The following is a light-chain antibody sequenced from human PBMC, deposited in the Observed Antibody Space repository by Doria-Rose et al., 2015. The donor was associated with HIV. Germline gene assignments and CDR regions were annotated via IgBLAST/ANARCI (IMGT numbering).Light chain of an antibody. CDR2: DGS. J-gene: IGKJ1*01. V-gene: IGKV3-20*01. CDR3: RQYGTSWT. CDR1: QRFSSTY. Sequence: TQSPGTLSLSPGERATLSCRASQRFSSTYLAWYQQTPGQAHSLLIYDGSTRATGIPDRFSASGSGTDFTLTINRLEPEDFALYYCRQYGTSWTFGQGTKVEI.